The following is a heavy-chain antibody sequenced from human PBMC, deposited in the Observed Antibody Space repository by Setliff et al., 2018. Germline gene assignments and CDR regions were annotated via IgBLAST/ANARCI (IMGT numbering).Heavy chain of an antibody. D-gene: IGHD3-22*01. CDR2: INPSGGLT. J-gene: IGHJ6*02. V-gene: IGHV1-46*02. CDR3: ARIGAPSWDTSGRLGDLDGMDV. Sequence: GASVKVSCKASGYTFNNYGITWVRQAPGQGLEWMGVINPSGGLTNYAQKFQGRIRMTRDTTTRTVEMELSRLQSDDTAVYYCARIGAPSWDTSGRLGDLDGMDVWGQGTTVTVSS. CDR1: GYTFNNYG.